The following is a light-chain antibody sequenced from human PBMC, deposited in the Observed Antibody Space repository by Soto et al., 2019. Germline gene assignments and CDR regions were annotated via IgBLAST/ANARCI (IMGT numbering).Light chain of an antibody. CDR3: QQYGSSPPIT. CDR1: QSVSSSY. J-gene: IGKJ5*01. CDR2: GAS. Sequence: EIVLTQSPATRFLSPGESVTLSCRASQSVSSSYLAWYQQKPGQSPRLLIYGASTRATGIPERLSGSGSGTDFTLTISRLEPEDFAVYYCQQYGSSPPITVGQGTRLDIK. V-gene: IGKV3-20*01.